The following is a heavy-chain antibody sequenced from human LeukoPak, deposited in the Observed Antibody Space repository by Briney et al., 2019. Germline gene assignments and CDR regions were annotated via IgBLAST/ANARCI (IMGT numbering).Heavy chain of an antibody. V-gene: IGHV1-2*06. CDR1: GYSFTDYY. J-gene: IGHJ4*02. D-gene: IGHD1-26*01. CDR2: IHTNSGDP. Sequence: ASVKVSCKASGYSFTDYYIHWVRQAPGQGLEWVGLIHTNSGDPFNAQKFRGRVTMTRDTSINTAYMELDRLASDYTAVYYCARDYSGSYTHWAQGTLVTVSS. CDR3: ARDYSGSYTH.